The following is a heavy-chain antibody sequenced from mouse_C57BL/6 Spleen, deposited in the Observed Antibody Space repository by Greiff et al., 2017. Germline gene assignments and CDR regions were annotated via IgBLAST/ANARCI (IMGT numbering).Heavy chain of an antibody. V-gene: IGHV1-81*01. D-gene: IGHD4-1*01. CDR2: IYPRSGNT. J-gene: IGHJ4*01. Sequence: QVQLQQSGAELARPGASVKLSCKASGYTFTSYGISWVKQRTGQGLEWIGEIYPRSGNTYYNEKFKGKATLTADKSSSTAYMELRSLTSEDSAVYFCARRGLTGTRGYAMDYWGQGTSVTVSS. CDR3: ARRGLTGTRGYAMDY. CDR1: GYTFTSYG.